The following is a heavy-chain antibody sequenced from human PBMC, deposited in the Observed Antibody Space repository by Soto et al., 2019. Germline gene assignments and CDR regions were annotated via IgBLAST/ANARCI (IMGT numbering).Heavy chain of an antibody. D-gene: IGHD3-9*01. CDR2: INHSGST. Sequence: SETLSLTCAVYGGSFSGYYWSWIRQPPGKGLEWIGEINHSGSTNYNPSLKSRVTISVDTSKNQFSLKLSSVTAADTAVYYCERGPYYDILTGYLKTSNWFDPWGQGXLVTVSS. CDR1: GGSFSGYY. CDR3: ERGPYYDILTGYLKTSNWFDP. J-gene: IGHJ5*02. V-gene: IGHV4-34*01.